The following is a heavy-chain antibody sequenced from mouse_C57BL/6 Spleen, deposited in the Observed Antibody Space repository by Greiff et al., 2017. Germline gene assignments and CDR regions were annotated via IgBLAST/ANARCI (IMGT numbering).Heavy chain of an antibody. CDR3: ARGYYSNYEDFDY. J-gene: IGHJ2*01. CDR2: IDPEDGET. D-gene: IGHD2-5*01. CDR1: GFNIKDYY. V-gene: IGHV14-2*01. Sequence: VQLQQSGAELVKPGASVKLSCTASGFNIKDYYMHWVKQRTEQGLEWIGRIDPEDGETKSAPKFQGKATITADTSSNTAYLQLSSLTSEDTAVYYCARGYYSNYEDFDYWGQGTTLTVSS.